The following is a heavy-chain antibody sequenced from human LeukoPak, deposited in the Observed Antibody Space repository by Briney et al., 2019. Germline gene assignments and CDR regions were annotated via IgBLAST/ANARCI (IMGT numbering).Heavy chain of an antibody. CDR3: ARDSRLNYVRSSRWSDP. Sequence: GGSLRLSCAASGFTFSTFWMSWVRQAPGKGLEWVSTINEDEGEKYYVDSVRGQFTISRDNAKNSLYLQMNSLRDEDTAVYYCARDSRLNYVRSSRWSDPWGQGNLVTVSS. CDR2: INEDEGEK. D-gene: IGHD3-10*02. CDR1: GFTFSTFW. J-gene: IGHJ5*02. V-gene: IGHV3-7*01.